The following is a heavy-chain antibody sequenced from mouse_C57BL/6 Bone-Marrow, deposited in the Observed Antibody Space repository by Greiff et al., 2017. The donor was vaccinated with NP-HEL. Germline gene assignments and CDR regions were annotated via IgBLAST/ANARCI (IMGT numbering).Heavy chain of an antibody. Sequence: EVMLVESGGGLVKPGGSLKLSCAASGFTFSSYAMSWVRQTPEKRLEWVATISDGGSYTYYPDNVKGRFTISRDNAKNNLYLQMSHLKSEDTAMYYCARDRGLRRRYYAMDYWGQGTSVTVSS. D-gene: IGHD2-4*01. CDR3: ARDRGLRRRYYAMDY. CDR1: GFTFSSYA. J-gene: IGHJ4*01. V-gene: IGHV5-4*01. CDR2: ISDGGSYT.